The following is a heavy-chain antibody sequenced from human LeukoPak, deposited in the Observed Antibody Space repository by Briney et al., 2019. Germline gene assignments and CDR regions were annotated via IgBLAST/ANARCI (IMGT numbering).Heavy chain of an antibody. CDR3: VRGGIVGTTARIPLFDY. D-gene: IGHD1-26*01. CDR1: GGSISSYY. Sequence: PSETLSLTCTVSGGSISSYYWSWVRQPPGKGLEWIGYIYYSGSTNYNPSLKSRVTMSVDTSKNQFSLKRSSVTAADTAVYYCVRGGIVGTTARIPLFDYWGQGTLVTVSS. J-gene: IGHJ4*02. CDR2: IYYSGST. V-gene: IGHV4-59*01.